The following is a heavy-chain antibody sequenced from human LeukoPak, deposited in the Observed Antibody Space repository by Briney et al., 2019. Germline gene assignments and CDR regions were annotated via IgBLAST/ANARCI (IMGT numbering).Heavy chain of an antibody. V-gene: IGHV4-59*08. CDR1: GGSISSYH. J-gene: IGHJ1*01. Sequence: SETLSLTCTVSGGSISSYHWSWIRQPPGKGLEWIGYIYYSGSTNYNPSLKSRVTISVDTSKNQFSLKLSSVTAADTAVYYCVMASGWYRVGYFQHWGQGTLVTVSS. CDR2: IYYSGST. CDR3: VMASGWYRVGYFQH. D-gene: IGHD6-19*01.